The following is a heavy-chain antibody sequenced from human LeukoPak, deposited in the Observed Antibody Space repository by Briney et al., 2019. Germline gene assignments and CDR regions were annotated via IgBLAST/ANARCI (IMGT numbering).Heavy chain of an antibody. CDR3: ARVTTGSTTLDS. Sequence: TETLSLTCAVSGASISSSIHYWGWVRQPPGKGLEWIGSVYYSGGTYYNPSLESRLTISVDTSNNRFSLKLKSVTAADTAVFYCARVTTGSTTLDSWGQGILVTVSS. D-gene: IGHD1-1*01. J-gene: IGHJ5*01. V-gene: IGHV4-39*02. CDR1: GASISSSIHY. CDR2: VYYSGGT.